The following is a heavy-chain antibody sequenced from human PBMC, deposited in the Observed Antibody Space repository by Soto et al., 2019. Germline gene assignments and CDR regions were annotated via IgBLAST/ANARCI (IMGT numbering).Heavy chain of an antibody. V-gene: IGHV1-8*01. Sequence: QVQLVQSGAEVKKPGASVKVSCKASGYTFTSYDINWVRQATGQGLERMGWMNPNSGNTGYAQKFQGRVTMTRNTSISTAYMELSSLRSEDTAVYYCARVYYDFWSGYYYYWGQGTLVTVSS. CDR1: GYTFTSYD. CDR3: ARVYYDFWSGYYYY. CDR2: MNPNSGNT. J-gene: IGHJ4*02. D-gene: IGHD3-3*01.